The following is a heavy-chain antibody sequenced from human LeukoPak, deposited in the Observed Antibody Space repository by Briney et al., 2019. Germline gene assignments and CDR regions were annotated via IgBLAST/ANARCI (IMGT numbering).Heavy chain of an antibody. CDR3: ARAGGWNYVTEYYYMDV. D-gene: IGHD1-7*01. Sequence: SVKVSCKASGGTFSSYAISWVRQAPGQGLEWMGGIIPIFGTANYAQKFQGRVTITTDESTSTAYMELSSLRSEDTAVYYCARAGGWNYVTEYYYMDVWGKGTTVIVSS. J-gene: IGHJ6*03. CDR2: IIPIFGTA. CDR1: GGTFSSYA. V-gene: IGHV1-69*05.